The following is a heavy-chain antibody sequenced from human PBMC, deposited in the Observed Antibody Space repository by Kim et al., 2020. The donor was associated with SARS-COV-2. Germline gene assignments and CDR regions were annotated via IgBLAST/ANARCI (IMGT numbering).Heavy chain of an antibody. CDR3: AKSLSVNTYYFDY. CDR1: GFTFSSYA. Sequence: GGSLRLSCAASGFTFSSYAMSWVRQAPGKGLEWVSLIRGSGDSTYYSDSVKCRFTISRDNSKNTLFLQMSSLRAEDTAVCYCAKSLSVNTYYFDYWGQGPLVTVSS. J-gene: IGHJ4*02. V-gene: IGHV3-23*01. D-gene: IGHD3-10*01. CDR2: IRGSGDST.